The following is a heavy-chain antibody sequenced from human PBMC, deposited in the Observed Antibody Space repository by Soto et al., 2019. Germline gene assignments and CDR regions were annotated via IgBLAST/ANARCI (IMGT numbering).Heavy chain of an antibody. J-gene: IGHJ6*02. CDR1: GFTFSSYG. CDR2: ISYDGSNK. CDR3: AKDTAVAGTTYGMDV. Sequence: PGGSLRLSCAVSGFTFSSYGMHWVRQAPGKGLEWVAVISYDGSNKYYADSVLGRFTISRVNSNNTLYLQMNSLRAADTAVYYCAKDTAVAGTTYGMDVWGQGTTVTVSS. D-gene: IGHD6-19*01. V-gene: IGHV3-30*18.